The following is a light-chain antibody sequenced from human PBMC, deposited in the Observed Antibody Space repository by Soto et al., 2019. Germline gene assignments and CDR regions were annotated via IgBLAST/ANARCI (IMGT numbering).Light chain of an antibody. CDR1: SSNIRSNT. J-gene: IGLJ2*01. Sequence: QSVLTQPPSASGTPGQRVTISCSGGSSNIRSNTVNWYQQLPGTAPKLLIYGNNQRPSGVPDRFSGSQSGTSASLAISGLQSEDEAVYYCAAWDDSLVWIFGGGTQLTVL. CDR3: AAWDDSLVWI. V-gene: IGLV1-44*01. CDR2: GNN.